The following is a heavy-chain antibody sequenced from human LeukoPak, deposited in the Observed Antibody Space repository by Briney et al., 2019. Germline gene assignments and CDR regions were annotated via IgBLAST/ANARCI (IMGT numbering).Heavy chain of an antibody. CDR2: INPRGGST. CDR1: GYTFTTYY. J-gene: IGHJ4*02. V-gene: IGHV1-46*01. CDR3: ARVGSAAATADY. Sequence: ASVKISCKASGYTFTTYYMHWMRQAPGQGPEWMGIINPRGGSTDYSQKFQGRITMTSDTSTSTVYMELSSLRSDDTAVYFCARVGSAAATADYWGQGTLVTVSS. D-gene: IGHD6-25*01.